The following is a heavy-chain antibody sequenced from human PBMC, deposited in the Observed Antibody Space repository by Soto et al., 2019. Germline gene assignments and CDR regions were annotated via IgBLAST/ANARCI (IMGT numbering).Heavy chain of an antibody. Sequence: QVQLVESGGGVVQPGRSLRLSCAASGFTFSSYGMHWVRQAPGKGLEWVAVIWYDGSNKYYADSVKGRFTISRDNSKNTLYLQMKSLRAEDTAVYYCARGLMTTVTTEEYYFDYWGQGTLVTVSS. CDR2: IWYDGSNK. D-gene: IGHD4-17*01. V-gene: IGHV3-33*01. CDR3: ARGLMTTVTTEEYYFDY. CDR1: GFTFSSYG. J-gene: IGHJ4*02.